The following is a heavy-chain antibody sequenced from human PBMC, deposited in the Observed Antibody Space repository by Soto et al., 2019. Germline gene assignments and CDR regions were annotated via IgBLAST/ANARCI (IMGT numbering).Heavy chain of an antibody. V-gene: IGHV4-39*01. CDR1: VGSISDISYC. J-gene: IGHJ5*02. D-gene: IGHD2-15*01. Sequence: SETLSLTCTFSVGSISDISYCWGWIRQPPGKGLQWIGCMFYSGATYYNPSLKNRVTLSVDTSNNEFSLKLVSVTAPETAVYYCARHKSGSDWLAHWGQGTLVTVSS. CDR2: MFYSGAT. CDR3: ARHKSGSDWLAH.